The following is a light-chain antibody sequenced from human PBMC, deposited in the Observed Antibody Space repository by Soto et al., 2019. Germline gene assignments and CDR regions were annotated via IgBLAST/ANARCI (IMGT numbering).Light chain of an antibody. J-gene: IGKJ4*01. CDR2: GAS. Sequence: EIVLTQSPDTLSSSPGERATLSCRASQIVSSNYLAWYQQRPGQTPRFLIYGASSRATGVPDRFSGSGSGTDFTLTVSRLEPEDFSVYYCQLFGNSPLLIFGGGTKVDIK. V-gene: IGKV3-20*01. CDR3: QLFGNSPLLI. CDR1: QIVSSNY.